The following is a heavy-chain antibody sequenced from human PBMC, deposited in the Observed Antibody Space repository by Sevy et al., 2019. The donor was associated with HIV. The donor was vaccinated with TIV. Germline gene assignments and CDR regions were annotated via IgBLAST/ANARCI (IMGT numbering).Heavy chain of an antibody. D-gene: IGHD3-10*01. CDR2: IRYDGSTK. Sequence: GGSLRLSCAASGFTFSGYGMHWVRQAPGKGLEWVAFIRYDGSTKYYVDSVKGRFTISRDNSKNTLFLQMNSLRTEDTSVYYCAKGLGMVQRALLSDDVWGQGTLVTVSS. V-gene: IGHV3-30*02. CDR1: GFTFSGYG. J-gene: IGHJ3*01. CDR3: AKGLGMVQRALLSDDV.